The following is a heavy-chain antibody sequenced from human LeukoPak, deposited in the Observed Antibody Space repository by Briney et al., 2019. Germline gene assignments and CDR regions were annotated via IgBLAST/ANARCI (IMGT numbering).Heavy chain of an antibody. Sequence: PGGSLTLSCAASGFTLGDYGMSWVRQPPGKGLEWISGINWNGGSTGYADSVKGRFTSCRDNAKNSLYLQMNSLRSDDTALDYCARAIYGGSDYWGQGTLVTVSS. D-gene: IGHD2-15*01. CDR1: GFTLGDYG. CDR2: INWNGGST. J-gene: IGHJ4*02. V-gene: IGHV3-20*04. CDR3: ARAIYGGSDY.